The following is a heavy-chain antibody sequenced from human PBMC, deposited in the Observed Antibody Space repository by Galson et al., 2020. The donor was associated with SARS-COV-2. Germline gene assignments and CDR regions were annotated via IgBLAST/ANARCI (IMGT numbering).Heavy chain of an antibody. D-gene: IGHD2-15*01. V-gene: IGHV3-30*01. J-gene: IGHJ3*02. CDR3: AREGLYCSGGSCRSDAFDI. Sequence: GGSLRLSCAASGFTFSSYAMHWVRQAPGKGLEWVAVISYDGSNKYYADSVKGRFTISRDNSKNTLYLQMNSLRAEDTAVYYCAREGLYCSGGSCRSDAFDIWGQGTMATVSS. CDR2: ISYDGSNK. CDR1: GFTFSSYA.